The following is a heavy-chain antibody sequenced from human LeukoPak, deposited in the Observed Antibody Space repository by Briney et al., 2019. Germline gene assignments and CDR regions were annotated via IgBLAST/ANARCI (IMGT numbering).Heavy chain of an antibody. CDR3: AREAIEYDYVWGSYELDY. CDR1: GFTFSSSA. D-gene: IGHD3-16*01. J-gene: IGHJ4*02. Sequence: GGSLRLSCSASGFTFSSSAMSWVRQAPGKGLEWVSAMSRSGATTYYADSVKGRFTISRDNSKNMLYLGMNSLRAEDTAVYYCAREAIEYDYVWGSYELDYWGQGTLVTVSS. CDR2: MSRSGATT. V-gene: IGHV3-23*01.